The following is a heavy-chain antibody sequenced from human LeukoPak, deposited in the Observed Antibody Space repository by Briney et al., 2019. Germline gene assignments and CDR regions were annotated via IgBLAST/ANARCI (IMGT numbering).Heavy chain of an antibody. J-gene: IGHJ1*01. CDR3: LLIILGGSSQH. D-gene: IGHD3-10*01. V-gene: IGHV3-74*01. Sequence: PGGSLRLSCAASEFTFNNYWMHWVRQAPGKGLVWVSRIKNDGKITTYADSVKGLFTTSRDNAKNTFYLQMNSLRVEDTAVYYCLLIILGGSSQHWGQGTLVTVSS. CDR2: IKNDGKIT. CDR1: EFTFNNYW.